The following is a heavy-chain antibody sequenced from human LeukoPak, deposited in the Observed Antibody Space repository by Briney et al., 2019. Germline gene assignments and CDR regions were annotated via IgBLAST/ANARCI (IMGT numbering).Heavy chain of an antibody. D-gene: IGHD3-3*01. V-gene: IGHV3-30*02. J-gene: IGHJ6*03. CDR1: GFTFTSYG. CDR3: VKGAYDFWSGLSYMDV. CDR2: IRYDGSNK. Sequence: GRSLRLSCAASGFTFTSYGMHWVRQAPGKGLEWVAFIRYDGSNKYYADSVKGRFTISRDNSKNTLYLQMNSLRAEDTALYYCVKGAYDFWSGLSYMDVWGKGTTVTVSS.